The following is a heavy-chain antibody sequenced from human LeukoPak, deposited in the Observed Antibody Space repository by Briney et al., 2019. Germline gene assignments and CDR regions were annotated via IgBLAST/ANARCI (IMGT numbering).Heavy chain of an antibody. V-gene: IGHV5-51*01. Sequence: GESLKISCKGFGYSFTDNWIGWVRQMPGKGLEWMGIIHPGDSHTTYSPSFQGQVTISVDKSISTAYLQWSSLKASDTAMYYCARPAGYGLGGYYFDYWGQGTLVTVSS. CDR3: ARPAGYGLGGYYFDY. CDR2: IHPGDSHT. J-gene: IGHJ4*02. CDR1: GYSFTDNW. D-gene: IGHD3-10*01.